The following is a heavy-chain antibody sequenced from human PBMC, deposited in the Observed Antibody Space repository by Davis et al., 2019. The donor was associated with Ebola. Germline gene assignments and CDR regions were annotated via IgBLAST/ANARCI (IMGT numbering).Heavy chain of an antibody. Sequence: PSETLSLTCTVSGGSISRYYWRCIRQHPGKGLEWIGYIYYSGSTYYNPSLKSRVTISVDTSKNQFSLKLSSVTAADTAVYYCAGGAAGAYNWFDPWGQGTLVTVSS. CDR1: GGSISRYY. D-gene: IGHD3-10*01. J-gene: IGHJ5*02. V-gene: IGHV4-59*06. CDR3: AGGAAGAYNWFDP. CDR2: IYYSGST.